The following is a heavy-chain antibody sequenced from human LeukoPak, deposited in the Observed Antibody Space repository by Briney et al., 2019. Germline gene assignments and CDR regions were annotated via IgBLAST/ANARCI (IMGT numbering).Heavy chain of an antibody. J-gene: IGHJ4*02. D-gene: IGHD3-10*01. V-gene: IGHV3-7*01. CDR1: GFTFSSYW. CDR3: ARDNPSVTMVRGASDY. CDR2: IKQDGSEK. Sequence: GGSLRLSCAASGFTFSSYWMSWVRQAPGKGLEWVANIKQDGSEKYYVDSVKGRFTISRDNAKNSLYLQMNSLRAEDTAVYYCARDNPSVTMVRGASDYWGQGTPVTVSS.